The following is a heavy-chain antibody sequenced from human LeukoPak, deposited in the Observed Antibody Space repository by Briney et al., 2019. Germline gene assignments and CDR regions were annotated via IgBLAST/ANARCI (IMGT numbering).Heavy chain of an antibody. D-gene: IGHD6-13*01. CDR3: ARGAAARYYFDY. CDR2: IWYDGSNK. CDR1: GFTFSSYG. Sequence: PGGSLRLSCAASGFTFSSYGMHWVRQAPGKGLEWVAVIWYDGSNKYYADSVKGRFTISRDNSKNTLYLQMNSLRAEDTAVYYCARGAAARYYFDYWGQGILVTVSS. J-gene: IGHJ4*02. V-gene: IGHV3-33*01.